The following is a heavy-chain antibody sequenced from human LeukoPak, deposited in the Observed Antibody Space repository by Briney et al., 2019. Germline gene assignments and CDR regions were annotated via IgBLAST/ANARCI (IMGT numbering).Heavy chain of an antibody. V-gene: IGHV4-59*01. CDR1: GGSISSYY. Sequence: SETLSLTCTVSGGSISSYYWSWIRQPPGKGLEWIGYIYYSGSTNYNPSLKSRVTISVDTSKNQFSLKLSSVTAADTAVYYCAKDLFRYSGYPGLDYWGQGTLVTVSS. CDR3: AKDLFRYSGYPGLDY. D-gene: IGHD5-12*01. J-gene: IGHJ4*02. CDR2: IYYSGST.